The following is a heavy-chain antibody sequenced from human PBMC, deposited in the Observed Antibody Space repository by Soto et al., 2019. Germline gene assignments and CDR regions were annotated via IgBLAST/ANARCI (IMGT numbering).Heavy chain of an antibody. CDR1: GFTFSSYS. D-gene: IGHD3-16*01. CDR2: ISSSSSYI. CDR3: ARHALLGIMITFGKNFDY. Sequence: GGSLRLSCAASGFTFSSYSMNWVREAPGKGLEWVSSISSSSSYIYYADSVKGRFTISRDNAKNSLYLQMNSLRAEDTAVYYCARHALLGIMITFGKNFDYWAQGTLVTVSS. J-gene: IGHJ4*02. V-gene: IGHV3-21*01.